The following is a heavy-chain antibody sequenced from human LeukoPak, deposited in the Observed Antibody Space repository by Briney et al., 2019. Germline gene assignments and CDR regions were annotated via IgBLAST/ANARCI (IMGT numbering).Heavy chain of an antibody. V-gene: IGHV1-8*02. CDR1: GYTFTSYY. J-gene: IGHJ6*03. D-gene: IGHD2-2*01. CDR3: ARGRSPPYSSTSCYASYYYYYYMDV. CDR2: MNPNSGNT. Sequence: GASVKVSCKASGYTFTSYYMHWVRQAPGQGLEWMGWMNPNSGNTGYAQKFQGRVTMTRNTSISTAYMELSSLRSEDTAVYYCARGRSPPYSSTSCYASYYYYYYMDVWGKGTTVTVSS.